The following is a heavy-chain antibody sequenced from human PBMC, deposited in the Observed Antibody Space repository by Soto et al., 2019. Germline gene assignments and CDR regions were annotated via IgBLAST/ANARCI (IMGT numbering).Heavy chain of an antibody. CDR3: AKSSTSYRATWYFDL. V-gene: IGHV3-23*01. J-gene: IGHJ2*01. D-gene: IGHD2-2*01. CDR1: GFTFSSYA. Sequence: EVQLLESGGGLVQPGGSLRLSCAASGFTFSSYAMSWVRQAPGKGLEWVSAISGSGGSTYYADSVKGRFTISRDNSKNTLYLQMNSLRAEDTAVYYRAKSSTSYRATWYFDLWGRGTLVTVSS. CDR2: ISGSGGST.